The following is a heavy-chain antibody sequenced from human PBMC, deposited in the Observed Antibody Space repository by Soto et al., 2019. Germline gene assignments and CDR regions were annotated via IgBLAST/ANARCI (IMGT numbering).Heavy chain of an antibody. CDR2: IYPGDSDT. CDR3: ARLEIAARPLFWFDP. V-gene: IGHV5-51*01. Sequence: VESLKISCKGSGYSFTSYWIGWVRQMPGKGLEWMGIIYPGDSDTRYSPSFQGQVTISADKSISTAYLQWSSLKASDTAMYYCARLEIAARPLFWFDPWGQGTLVTVSS. CDR1: GYSFTSYW. D-gene: IGHD6-6*01. J-gene: IGHJ5*02.